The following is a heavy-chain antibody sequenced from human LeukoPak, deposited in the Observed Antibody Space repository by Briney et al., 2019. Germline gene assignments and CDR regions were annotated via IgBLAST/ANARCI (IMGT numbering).Heavy chain of an antibody. CDR2: ISGGGGGT. Sequence: PGGSLRLSCAASGFSFHTYAMAWVRQTPGKGLEWVSSISGGGGGTYYAHSVKGRFTVSRDNANHTLYLQMNGLTAADTAFYYCAKARGGGTHIWLVPWDLWGQGTLVTVSS. D-gene: IGHD3-10*01. J-gene: IGHJ5*02. V-gene: IGHV3-23*01. CDR3: AKARGGGTHIWLVPWDL. CDR1: GFSFHTYA.